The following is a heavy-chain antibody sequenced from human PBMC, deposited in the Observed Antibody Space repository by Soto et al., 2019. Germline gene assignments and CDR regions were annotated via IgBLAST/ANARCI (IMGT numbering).Heavy chain of an antibody. J-gene: IGHJ3*01. CDR3: ARVPNFFRLKIAYEDYFDF. V-gene: IGHV6-1*01. Sequence: SQTLSLTCAISGDSVSSKSAAWNWIRQSPSRGLEWLGRTYYRSKWYNDYAVSVKSRITINPDTSKNQFSLQLNSVTPEDTAVYYCARVPNFFRLKIAYEDYFDFWGQGTMVTV. D-gene: IGHD5-12*01. CDR1: GDSVSSKSAA. CDR2: TYYRSKWYN.